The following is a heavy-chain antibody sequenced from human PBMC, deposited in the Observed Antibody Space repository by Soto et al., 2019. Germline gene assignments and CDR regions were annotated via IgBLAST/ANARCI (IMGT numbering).Heavy chain of an antibody. J-gene: IGHJ6*03. CDR2: IRSKPNNYAT. CDR1: GFTFSGSA. CDR3: SRQASDFWSGKPQYYMDV. D-gene: IGHD3-3*01. V-gene: IGHV3-73*01. Sequence: EVQLVESGGGLVQPGGSLKLSCAASGFTFSGSAMHWVRRASGKGLEWVGRIRSKPNNYATAYGASVKGRFTISREDSKNTAYLQMNSLNTEDTAVYYCSRQASDFWSGKPQYYMDVWGKGTTVTVSS.